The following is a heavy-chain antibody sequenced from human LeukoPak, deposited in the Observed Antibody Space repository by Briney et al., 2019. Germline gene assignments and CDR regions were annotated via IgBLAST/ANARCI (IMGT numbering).Heavy chain of an antibody. CDR2: ISYSGTT. J-gene: IGHJ3*02. CDR3: AGAYCGGDCYSGRAFDI. CDR1: GGSISSRPYY. Sequence: SETLSLTCTVSGGSISSRPYYWGWVRQPPGKGLEWIGTISYSGTTYYSPSLKSRVTISLDTSKNQFSLKLSSVTAADTAIYYCAGAYCGGDCYSGRAFDIWGQGTMVTVSS. D-gene: IGHD2-21*02. V-gene: IGHV4-39*07.